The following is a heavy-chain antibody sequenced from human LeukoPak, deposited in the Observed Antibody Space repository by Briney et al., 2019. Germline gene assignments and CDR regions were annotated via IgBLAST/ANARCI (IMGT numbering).Heavy chain of an antibody. J-gene: IGHJ3*02. CDR3: ARGRGWGTFDI. Sequence: GGSLRLSCAASGSTFSSYDMHWVRQGTGKGLEWVSAIGTAGDTYYPGSVKGRFTTSSENAKNPLYLQMNSLRVGDTAEYYCARGRGWGTFDIWGQGTMVTVSS. V-gene: IGHV3-13*04. D-gene: IGHD3-10*01. CDR1: GSTFSSYD. CDR2: IGTAGDT.